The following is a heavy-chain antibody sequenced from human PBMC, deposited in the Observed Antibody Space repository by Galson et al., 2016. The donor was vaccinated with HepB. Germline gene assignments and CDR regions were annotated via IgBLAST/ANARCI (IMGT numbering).Heavy chain of an antibody. J-gene: IGHJ5*02. V-gene: IGHV1-8*01. CDR3: ARGPEPYEILAGSNWFDP. Sequence: SCKASGYTFTSYDINWVRQATGQGPEWMGWMNPKSGNTGHAQKFRGRVTMSRNIPISTAHMELSSLRSDDTAVYYCARGPEPYEILAGSNWFDPWGQGTLVTVSS. D-gene: IGHD3-9*01. CDR1: GYTFTSYD. CDR2: MNPKSGNT.